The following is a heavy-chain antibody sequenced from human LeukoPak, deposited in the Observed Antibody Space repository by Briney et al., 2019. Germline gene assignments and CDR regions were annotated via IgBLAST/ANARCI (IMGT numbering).Heavy chain of an antibody. J-gene: IGHJ5*02. CDR2: IDPTNSYT. Sequence: GDPLLICCDSSGYIFGIYWISCVRQMGEEGVEWMGRIDPTNSYTNYTPSFRGHVAVSVAKTICTVYLQWSSLKPSDSATEYCAGEGQELVHCFDPWGQGTLVTVSS. D-gene: IGHD6-13*01. CDR1: GYIFGIYW. V-gene: IGHV5-10-1*01. CDR3: AGEGQELVHCFDP.